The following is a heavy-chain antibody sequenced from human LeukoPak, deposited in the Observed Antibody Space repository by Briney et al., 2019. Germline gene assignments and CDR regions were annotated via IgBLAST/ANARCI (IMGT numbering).Heavy chain of an antibody. D-gene: IGHD3-10*01. CDR1: GYTFTGYY. J-gene: IGHJ5*02. CDR2: IIPIFGTA. Sequence: SVKVSCKASGYTFTGYYMHWVRQAPGQGLEWMGGIIPIFGTANYAQKFQGRVTITADESTSTAYMELSSLRSEDTAVYYCARGRGSDWFDPWGQGTLVTVSS. CDR3: ARGRGSDWFDP. V-gene: IGHV1-69*13.